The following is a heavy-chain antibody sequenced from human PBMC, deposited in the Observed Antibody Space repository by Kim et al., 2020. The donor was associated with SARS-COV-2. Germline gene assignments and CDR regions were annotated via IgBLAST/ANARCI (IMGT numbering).Heavy chain of an antibody. CDR1: GFAFSNYG. D-gene: IGHD3-16*01. V-gene: IGHV3-33*08. Sequence: GGSLRLSCAASGFAFSNYGMHWVRQAPGKGLEWVAVIWFDGTNKYYADSMKGRFTISRDNSKNTLYLQVNSLRAEDTALYYCARDKGGGAYGMDVWGQGTTVTVSS. J-gene: IGHJ6*02. CDR3: ARDKGGGAYGMDV. CDR2: IWFDGTNK.